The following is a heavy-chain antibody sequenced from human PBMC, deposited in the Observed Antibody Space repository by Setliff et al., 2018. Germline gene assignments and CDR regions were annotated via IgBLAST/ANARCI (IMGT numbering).Heavy chain of an antibody. CDR1: GGIIYDHW. J-gene: IGHJ4*02. CDR3: ARERQGGFLEWAPFDS. V-gene: IGHV4-4*07. D-gene: IGHD3-3*01. Sequence: KPSQTLSPTCSLSGGIIYDHWWTWLRQPAGAGLEWIGRIYSDGSAYYNPSLRSRVTISVDKSKNQFFLKLTSMTAADTALYFCARERQGGFLEWAPFDSWGQGVVVTVSS. CDR2: IYSDGSA.